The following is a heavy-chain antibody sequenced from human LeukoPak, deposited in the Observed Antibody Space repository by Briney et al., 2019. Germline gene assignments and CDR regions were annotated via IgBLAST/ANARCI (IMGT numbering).Heavy chain of an antibody. CDR1: GYTFTTFP. J-gene: IGHJ4*02. CDR3: ARGYDTTGYFVF. CDR2: INTNTGNP. D-gene: IGHD3-22*01. V-gene: IGHV7-4-1*02. Sequence: EASVTVSCTASGYTFTTFPINWVRQAPGQGLEYMGWINTNTGNPTYVQGLTGRFVFSLDTSVSTAYLQISSLKAEDTAAYYCARGYDTTGYFVFWGQGTLVTVSS.